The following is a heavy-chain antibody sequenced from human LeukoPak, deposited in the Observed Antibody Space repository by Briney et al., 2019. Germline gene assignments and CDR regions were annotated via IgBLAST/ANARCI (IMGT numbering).Heavy chain of an antibody. CDR2: IIPIFGTA. CDR3: AGNYYFWSGYNPDTYYFDY. J-gene: IGHJ4*02. Sequence: SVKVSCKASGGTFSSYAISWVRQAPGQGLEWMGGIIPIFGTANYAQKFQGRVTITTDESTSTAYMELSSLRSEDTAVYCCAGNYYFWSGYNPDTYYFDYWGQGTLVTVSS. CDR1: GGTFSSYA. V-gene: IGHV1-69*05. D-gene: IGHD3-3*01.